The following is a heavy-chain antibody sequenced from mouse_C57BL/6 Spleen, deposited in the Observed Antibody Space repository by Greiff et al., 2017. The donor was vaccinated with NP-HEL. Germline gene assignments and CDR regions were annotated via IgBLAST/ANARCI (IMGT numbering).Heavy chain of an antibody. V-gene: IGHV1-54*01. CDR3: ARGTTVVARDY. CDR1: GYAFTNYL. D-gene: IGHD1-1*01. Sequence: QVQLQQSGAELVRPGTSVKVSCKASGYAFTNYLIEWVKQRPGQGLEWIGVINPGSGGTNYNEKFKGKATLTADKSSSTAYMQLSSLTSEDYAVYFCARGTTVVARDYWGQGTTLTVSS. CDR2: INPGSGGT. J-gene: IGHJ2*01.